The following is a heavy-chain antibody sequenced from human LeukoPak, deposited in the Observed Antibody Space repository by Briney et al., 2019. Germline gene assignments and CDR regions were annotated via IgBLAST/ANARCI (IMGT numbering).Heavy chain of an antibody. J-gene: IGHJ6*03. V-gene: IGHV1-46*01. CDR3: ARGRIFGVVIGSYYYMDV. Sequence: GASVKVSCKASGYTFTDYYMHWVRQAPGQGPEWMGVISPSGGSTTYAQKFQGRVTLTRDMSTSTDYLELSSLRSEDTAVYYCARGRIFGVVIGSYYYMDVWGKGTTVTVSS. D-gene: IGHD3-3*01. CDR1: GYTFTDYY. CDR2: ISPSGGST.